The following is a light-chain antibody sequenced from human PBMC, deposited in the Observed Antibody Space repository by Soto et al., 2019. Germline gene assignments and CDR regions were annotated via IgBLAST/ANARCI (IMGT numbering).Light chain of an antibody. J-gene: IGLJ2*01. CDR1: SGHSTYA. V-gene: IGLV4-69*01. CDR3: PPWGTGTVV. Sequence: QPVLTQSPSASASLGASVKLTCTLSSGHSTYAIAWHQHQPEKGPRYLMKLNGDGSHRKGDGIPDRFSGSSSGAERYLTISRLPSAGEADCSCPPWGTGTVVFGGGTKLTVL. CDR2: LNGDGSH.